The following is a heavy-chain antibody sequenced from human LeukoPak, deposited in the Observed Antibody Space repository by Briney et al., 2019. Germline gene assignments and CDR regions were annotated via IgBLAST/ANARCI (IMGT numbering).Heavy chain of an antibody. D-gene: IGHD3-16*01. CDR1: GGTFSSYA. Sequence: ASVKVSCKASGGTFSSYAISWVRQAPGQGLEWMGGIIPIFGTANYAQKFQGRVAITADESTSTAYMELSSLGSENTAVYYCATPRPQLCFRLLPPLNYGMDVWGQGTTVTVSS. V-gene: IGHV1-69*13. CDR2: IIPIFGTA. CDR3: ATPRPQLCFRLLPPLNYGMDV. J-gene: IGHJ6*02.